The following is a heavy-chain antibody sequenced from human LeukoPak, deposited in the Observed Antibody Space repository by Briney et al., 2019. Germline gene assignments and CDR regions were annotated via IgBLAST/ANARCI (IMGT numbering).Heavy chain of an antibody. D-gene: IGHD5-24*01. V-gene: IGHV4-4*07. Sequence: SETLSLTCTVSGGSISSYYWSWIRQPAGKGLEWIGRIYTSGSTNYNPSLKSRVTMSVDTSKNQFSLKLSSVTAADTAVYYCASDREAGWLQQKVFDYWGQGTLVTVSS. CDR2: IYTSGST. J-gene: IGHJ4*02. CDR3: ASDREAGWLQQKVFDY. CDR1: GGSISSYY.